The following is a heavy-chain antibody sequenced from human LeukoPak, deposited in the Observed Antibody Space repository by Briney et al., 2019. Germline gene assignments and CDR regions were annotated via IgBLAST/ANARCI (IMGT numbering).Heavy chain of an antibody. D-gene: IGHD6-6*01. Sequence: GGSLILSCAASGFTFSSYSMNWVRQAPGKGLEWVSYISSSSSTIYYADSVKGRFTISRDNAKNSLYLQMNSLRDEDTAVYYCASRYGSSSGGYYGMDVWGQGTAVTVSS. CDR1: GFTFSSYS. CDR2: ISSSSSTI. J-gene: IGHJ6*02. CDR3: ASRYGSSSGGYYGMDV. V-gene: IGHV3-48*02.